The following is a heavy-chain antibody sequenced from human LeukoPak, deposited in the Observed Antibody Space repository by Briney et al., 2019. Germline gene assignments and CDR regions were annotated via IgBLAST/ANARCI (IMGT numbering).Heavy chain of an antibody. CDR3: ARAYYGDISDVFDV. CDR1: RYTFTDFY. V-gene: IGHV1-2*02. J-gene: IGHJ3*01. Sequence: ASVKVSCKASRYTFTDFYIHWVRQAPGQGLEWMGWINCNNGVTNYAQKFQGRVTMTRDTSINTAYMEVSRLRSDDTAVYFCARAYYGDISDVFDVWGQGTMVTVSS. CDR2: INCNNGVT. D-gene: IGHD4-23*01.